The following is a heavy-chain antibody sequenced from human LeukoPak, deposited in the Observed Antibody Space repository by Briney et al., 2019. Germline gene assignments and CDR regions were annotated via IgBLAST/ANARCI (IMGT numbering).Heavy chain of an antibody. CDR3: AKSLPRTALYYYGSGSYSD. CDR2: ISYDGSNK. D-gene: IGHD3-10*01. V-gene: IGHV3-30*18. Sequence: GRSLRLSCAASGFTFSSYGMHWVRQAPGKGLEWVAVISYDGSNKYYADSVKGRFTISRDNSKNTLYLQMDSLRAEDTAVYYCAKSLPRTALYYYGSGSYSDWGQGTLVTVSS. J-gene: IGHJ4*02. CDR1: GFTFSSYG.